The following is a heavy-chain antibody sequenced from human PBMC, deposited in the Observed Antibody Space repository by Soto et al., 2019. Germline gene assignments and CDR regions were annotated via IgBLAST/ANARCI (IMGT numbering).Heavy chain of an antibody. Sequence: QVQLQESGPGLVKPSETLSLTCTVSGGSINNYYWSWIRQPPGKGLEWIGYIFYSGSTNYNPSLKSRVTISVDMSKNQFSLKLSSVTAADTAVYYCARDPRSSWYFDYWGQGTLVTVSS. CDR3: ARDPRSSWYFDY. V-gene: IGHV4-59*01. CDR1: GGSINNYY. D-gene: IGHD6-13*01. CDR2: IFYSGST. J-gene: IGHJ4*02.